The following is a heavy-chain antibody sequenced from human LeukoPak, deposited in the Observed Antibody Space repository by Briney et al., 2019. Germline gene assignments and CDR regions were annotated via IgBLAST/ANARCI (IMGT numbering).Heavy chain of an antibody. D-gene: IGHD5-18*01. Sequence: SETLSLTCTVSGGSISSYYWSWIRQPPGKGLEWIGYIYTSGSTNYNPSLKSRVTISVGTSKNQFSLKLSSVTAADTAVYYCARQGVEGGYSYGLFDYWGQGTLVTVSS. CDR2: IYTSGST. V-gene: IGHV4-4*09. J-gene: IGHJ4*02. CDR1: GGSISSYY. CDR3: ARQGVEGGYSYGLFDY.